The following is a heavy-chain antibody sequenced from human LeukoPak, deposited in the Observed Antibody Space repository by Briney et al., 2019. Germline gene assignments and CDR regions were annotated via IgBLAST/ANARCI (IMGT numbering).Heavy chain of an antibody. V-gene: IGHV3-23*01. CDR1: GFTFSSYA. Sequence: GGSLRLSCAASGFTFSSYAMSWVRQAPGKGLEWVSAISGSGGSTYYADSVKGRFTISRDKSKNTLYLQMNSLRAEDTAVYYCAKEGSSSSWYDFAYYFDYWGQGTLVTVSS. J-gene: IGHJ4*02. CDR3: AKEGSSSSWYDFAYYFDY. CDR2: ISGSGGST. D-gene: IGHD6-13*01.